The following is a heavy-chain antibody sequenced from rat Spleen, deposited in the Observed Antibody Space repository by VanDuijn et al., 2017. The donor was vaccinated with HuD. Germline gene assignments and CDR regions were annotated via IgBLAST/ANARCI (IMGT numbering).Heavy chain of an antibody. D-gene: IGHD5-1*01. V-gene: IGHV5-29*01. CDR3: TRGAGSSGYFDF. CDR1: GFTFSNYG. Sequence: EVKLVESGGGLVQPGNSLTLSCAASGFTFSNYGMAWVRQTPTKGLEWVATISYDGSSTYYRDSVKGRFTISRDNAKSTLYLQMDSLRSEDTATYYCTRGAGSSGYFDFWGPGTMVTVSS. CDR2: ISYDGSST. J-gene: IGHJ1*01.